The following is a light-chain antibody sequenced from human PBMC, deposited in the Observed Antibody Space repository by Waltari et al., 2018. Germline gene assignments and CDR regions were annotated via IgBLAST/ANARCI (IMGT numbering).Light chain of an antibody. Sequence: DIQMTQSPSSLSASVGDRVTITCRASQSISSYLNWYQQKPGKAPKLLIYAASSLQSGVPSRFSGSGSGTDFTLTISSLQPEDFPTYYRQQSYSTPLTFGGGTKVEIK. V-gene: IGKV1-39*01. CDR2: AAS. J-gene: IGKJ4*01. CDR1: QSISSY. CDR3: QQSYSTPLT.